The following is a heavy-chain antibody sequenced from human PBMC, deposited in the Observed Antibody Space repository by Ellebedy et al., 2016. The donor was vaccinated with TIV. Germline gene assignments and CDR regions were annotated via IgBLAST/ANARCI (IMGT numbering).Heavy chain of an antibody. V-gene: IGHV3-20*04. CDR1: RFVFSSYS. D-gene: IGHD2-21*01. Sequence: GESLKISCAASRFVFSSYSHNWVRQPPGKGLEWVSDINWNGDSTGYADPVKGRVTISRDNAKNSRYVQMNRLRAEDTALYYCARTSRGGNYRTSYFDYWGQGTLVTVSS. CDR3: ARTSRGGNYRTSYFDY. J-gene: IGHJ4*02. CDR2: INWNGDST.